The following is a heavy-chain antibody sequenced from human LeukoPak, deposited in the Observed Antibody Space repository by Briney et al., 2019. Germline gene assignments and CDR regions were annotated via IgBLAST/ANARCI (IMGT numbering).Heavy chain of an antibody. CDR2: IYYSGST. CDR3: ARGGRWYMAFDY. D-gene: IGHD6-13*01. J-gene: IGHJ4*02. Sequence: SETLSLTCTVSGGSISSSSYYWGWIRQPPGKGLEWIGSIYYSGSTYYNPSLKSRVTISVDTSKNQFSLKLSSVTAADTAVYYCARGGRWYMAFDYWGQGTLVTVSS. CDR1: GGSISSSSYY. V-gene: IGHV4-39*07.